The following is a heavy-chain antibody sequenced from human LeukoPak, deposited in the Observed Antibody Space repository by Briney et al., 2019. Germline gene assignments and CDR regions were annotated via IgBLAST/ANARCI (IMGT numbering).Heavy chain of an antibody. J-gene: IGHJ5*02. CDR2: ILSDVSFK. CDR1: GFTFSTSG. Sequence: GRSLRLSCVASGFTFSTSGMHWVRQAPGKGLEWVAVILSDVSFKYYADSVKGRFTISRDNSKNTLYLQMNSLRDEDTAVYYCARDRGAKYASGRASNCLDPWGQGTLVTVSS. CDR3: ARDRGAKYASGRASNCLDP. D-gene: IGHD6-19*01. V-gene: IGHV3-33*01.